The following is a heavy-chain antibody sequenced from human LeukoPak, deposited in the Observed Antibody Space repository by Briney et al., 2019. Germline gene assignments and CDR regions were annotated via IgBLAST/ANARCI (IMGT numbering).Heavy chain of an antibody. J-gene: IGHJ5*02. CDR1: GGSFRDYY. Sequence: PSETLSLTCAVYGGSFRDYYWSWIRQPPGKGLEWIGEINHDGSTNYNPSLKSRVTMSIDASKSQFFLTLTPVTAADTAVYYCAREGAYSNSVNWFDTWGQGTLVTVSS. CDR3: AREGAYSNSVNWFDT. D-gene: IGHD2/OR15-2a*01. CDR2: INHDGST. V-gene: IGHV4-34*01.